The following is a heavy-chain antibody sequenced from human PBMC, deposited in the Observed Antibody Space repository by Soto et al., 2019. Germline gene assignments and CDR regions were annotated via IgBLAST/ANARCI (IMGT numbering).Heavy chain of an antibody. D-gene: IGHD2-2*01. CDR2: ISGGGDMA. V-gene: IGHV3-23*01. J-gene: IGHJ2*01. CDR1: GFTFINYA. Sequence: EVQLLESGGGLVQPGGSLRLSCVGSGFTFINYAMNWVRQTPGKGLEWVSTISGGGDMAFDADTVKGRVTISRDNSKNTVNFQMSSLGADDTAVYYCARKVLGSTSRPDWWYFDLWGRGTRVTVSS. CDR3: ARKVLGSTSRPDWWYFDL.